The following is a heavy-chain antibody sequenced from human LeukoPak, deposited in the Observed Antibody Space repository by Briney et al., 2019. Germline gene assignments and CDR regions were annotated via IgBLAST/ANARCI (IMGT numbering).Heavy chain of an antibody. V-gene: IGHV3-11*01. Sequence: GGSLRLSCAASGFTFSDYYMSWIRQAPGKWLEWVSYISSSGSTIYYADSVKGRFTISRDNAKNSLYLQMNSLRAEDTAVYYCARDRGYCSSTSCYRILYYYGMDVWGQGTTVTVSS. CDR3: ARDRGYCSSTSCYRILYYYGMDV. D-gene: IGHD2-2*01. J-gene: IGHJ6*02. CDR2: ISSSGSTI. CDR1: GFTFSDYY.